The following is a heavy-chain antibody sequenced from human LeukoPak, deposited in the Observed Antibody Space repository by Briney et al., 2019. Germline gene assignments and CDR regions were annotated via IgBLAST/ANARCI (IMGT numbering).Heavy chain of an antibody. V-gene: IGHV1-2*06. J-gene: IGHJ5*02. CDR2: INPNSGGT. Sequence: VSVKVSCKASGYTFTSYGISWVRQAPGQGLEWMGRINPNSGGTNYAQKFQGRVTMTRDTSISTAYMELSRLRSDDTAVYYCAREYCSGGSCYGWFDPWGQGTLVTVSS. D-gene: IGHD2-15*01. CDR1: GYTFTSYG. CDR3: AREYCSGGSCYGWFDP.